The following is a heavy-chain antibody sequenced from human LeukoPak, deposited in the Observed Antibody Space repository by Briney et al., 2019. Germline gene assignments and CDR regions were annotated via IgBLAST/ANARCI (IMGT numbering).Heavy chain of an antibody. V-gene: IGHV3-30*18. J-gene: IGHJ3*02. CDR3: AKAAAGAFGI. D-gene: IGHD6-13*01. CDR2: ISYDGSNK. CDR1: GFTFSSYG. Sequence: GGSLRLSCAASGFTFSSYGMHWVRQAPGKGLEWVAVISYDGSNKYYADSVKGRFTISRDNSKNTLYLQMNSLRAEDTAVYYCAKAAAGAFGIWGQGTMVTVSS.